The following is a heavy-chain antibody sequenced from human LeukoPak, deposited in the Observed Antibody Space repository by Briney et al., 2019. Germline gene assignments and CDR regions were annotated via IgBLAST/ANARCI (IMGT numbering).Heavy chain of an antibody. CDR2: IDTNTGNP. J-gene: IGHJ6*04. Sequence: RASVKVSCKASGYTFTNHSINWVRQAPGQGLEYMGWIDTNTGNPTYAQAFTGRIVFSLDTSVSTAYLQIRSLKTEDTAVYFCARRSMVQHLDAWGKGTTVIVSS. CDR3: ARRSMVQHLDA. CDR1: GYTFTNHS. V-gene: IGHV7-4-1*02. D-gene: IGHD3-10*01.